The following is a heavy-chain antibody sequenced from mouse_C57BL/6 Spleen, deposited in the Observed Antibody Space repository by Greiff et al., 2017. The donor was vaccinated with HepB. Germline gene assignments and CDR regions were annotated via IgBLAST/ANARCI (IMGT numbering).Heavy chain of an antibody. J-gene: IGHJ2*01. CDR3: ARYFYSNYVGGYFDY. V-gene: IGHV2-2*01. D-gene: IGHD2-5*01. CDR1: GFSLTSYG. CDR2: IWSGGST. Sequence: QVQLKQSGPGLVQPSQSLSITCTVSGFSLTSYGVHWVRQSPGKGLEWLGVIWSGGSTDYNAAFISRLSISKDNSNSQVFFKMNSLQADDTAIYYCARYFYSNYVGGYFDYWGQGTTLTVSS.